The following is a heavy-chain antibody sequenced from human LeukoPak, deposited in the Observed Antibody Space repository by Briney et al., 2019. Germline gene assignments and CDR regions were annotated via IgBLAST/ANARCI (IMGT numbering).Heavy chain of an antibody. V-gene: IGHV1-18*01. Sequence: ASVKVSCKASGYIFTNYGISWVRQAPGQGLECMGWISPYNGHTNFAPNLQDRLTMTTDPSTSTAYMELRSLRSDDTAVYYCAKTRDTVLNEYWGQGPLVTVSS. CDR1: GYIFTNYG. CDR3: AKTRDTVLNEY. J-gene: IGHJ4*02. CDR2: ISPYNGHT.